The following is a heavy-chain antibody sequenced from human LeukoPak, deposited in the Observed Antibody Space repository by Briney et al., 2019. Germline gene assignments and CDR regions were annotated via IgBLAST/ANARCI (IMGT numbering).Heavy chain of an antibody. Sequence: GGSLRLSCAASGFTVSSNYMSWVRQAPGKGLEWVSVIYSGGSTYYADSVKGRFTISGDNSKNTLYLQMNSLRAEDTAVYYCARGSLAGGSYYNWFDPWGQGTLVTVSS. CDR1: GFTVSSNY. CDR3: ARGSLAGGSYYNWFDP. CDR2: IYSGGST. D-gene: IGHD1-26*01. J-gene: IGHJ5*02. V-gene: IGHV3-53*01.